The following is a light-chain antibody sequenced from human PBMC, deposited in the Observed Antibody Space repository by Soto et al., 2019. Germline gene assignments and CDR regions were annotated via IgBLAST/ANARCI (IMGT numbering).Light chain of an antibody. Sequence: QSALTQPASVSGSPGQSITISCTGTSSDLGGYNFVSWYQHHPGKAPKLMIYRVSNRPSGVSNRFSGSKSGNTASLTISGLQAEDEADYYCCSYTRSSPYVFGTGTKLTVL. V-gene: IGLV2-14*01. CDR1: SSDLGGYNF. J-gene: IGLJ1*01. CDR3: CSYTRSSPYV. CDR2: RVS.